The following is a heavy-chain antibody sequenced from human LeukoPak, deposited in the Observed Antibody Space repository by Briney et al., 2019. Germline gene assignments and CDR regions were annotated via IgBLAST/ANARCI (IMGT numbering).Heavy chain of an antibody. Sequence: SETLSLTCTVSGGSISSSSYYWGWIRQPPGKGLEWIGSIYYSGSTYYNPSLKSRVTISVDTSKNQFSLKLSSVTAADTTVYYCARGLGSVKQQLPSDYWGQGTLVTVSS. J-gene: IGHJ4*02. CDR2: IYYSGST. V-gene: IGHV4-39*01. CDR3: ARGLGSVKQQLPSDY. CDR1: GGSISSSSYY. D-gene: IGHD6-13*01.